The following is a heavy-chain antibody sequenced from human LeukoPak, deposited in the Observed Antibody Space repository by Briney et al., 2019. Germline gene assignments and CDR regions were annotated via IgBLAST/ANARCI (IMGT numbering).Heavy chain of an antibody. J-gene: IGHJ5*02. CDR3: ARLQVHCGGDCYTRWFDP. CDR1: SGSISNYY. CDR2: IYYSGST. V-gene: IGHV4-59*08. Sequence: SETLSLTCTVSSGSISNYYWSWIRQSPGKGLEWIGYIYYSGSTKYNPSLKSRVTISLDRSKNQFSLKLRSVTAADTAVYYCARLQVHCGGDCYTRWFDPWGQGTLVTVSS. D-gene: IGHD2-21*02.